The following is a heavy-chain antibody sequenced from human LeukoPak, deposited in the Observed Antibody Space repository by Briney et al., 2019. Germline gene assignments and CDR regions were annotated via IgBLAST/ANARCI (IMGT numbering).Heavy chain of an antibody. Sequence: GASVKVSCKASGYTFTSYDINWVRQATGQGLEWMGWMNPNSGNTGYAQKFQGRVTITRNTSISTAYMELSSLRSEDTAVYYCARSPPGVADAFDIWGQGTMVTVSS. CDR1: GYTFTSYD. J-gene: IGHJ3*02. CDR2: MNPNSGNT. CDR3: ARSPPGVADAFDI. D-gene: IGHD2-15*01. V-gene: IGHV1-8*03.